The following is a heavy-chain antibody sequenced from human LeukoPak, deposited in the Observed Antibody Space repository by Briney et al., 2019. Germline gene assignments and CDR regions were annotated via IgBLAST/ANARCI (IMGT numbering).Heavy chain of an antibody. Sequence: SETLSLTCTVSGGSISSRSYYWAWIRQPPGKGLEWIGSINYSGSTNYNPSLKSRLTISVDTSKNQFSLKLSSVTAADTAVYYCAVIPPAVDDYWGQGTLVTVSS. J-gene: IGHJ4*02. CDR3: AVIPPAVDDY. CDR2: INYSGST. D-gene: IGHD2-2*01. CDR1: GGSISSRSYY. V-gene: IGHV4-39*01.